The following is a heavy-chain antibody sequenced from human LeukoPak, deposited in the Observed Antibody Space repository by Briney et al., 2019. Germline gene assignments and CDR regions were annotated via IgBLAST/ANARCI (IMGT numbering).Heavy chain of an antibody. CDR2: IYYSGST. Sequence: KTSETLSLTCTVSGGSISSSSYYWGWIRQPPGKVLEWIGSIYYSGSTYYNPSLKSRVTISVDTSKNQFSLKLSAVTAADTAVYYCARNGVSGSSGDYWGQGTLVTVSS. D-gene: IGHD3-22*01. CDR1: GGSISSSSYY. V-gene: IGHV4-39*07. J-gene: IGHJ4*02. CDR3: ARNGVSGSSGDY.